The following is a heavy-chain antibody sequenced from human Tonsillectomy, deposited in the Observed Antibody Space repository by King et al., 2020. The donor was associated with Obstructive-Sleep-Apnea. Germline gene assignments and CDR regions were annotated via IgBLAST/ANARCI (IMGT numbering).Heavy chain of an antibody. Sequence: VQLVESGGGVVQPGRSLRLSGAASAFTFSSYAMHGVRQAPGKGLEWVALRSYDGSNQYYADSVKGRSTISRDIFRNTIYLQMNSLRAEDTAVYYWARDFPNWYFDFWGRGTLLTVSS. V-gene: IGHV3-30-3*01. CDR2: RSYDGSNQ. J-gene: IGHJ2*01. D-gene: IGHD2-8*01. CDR1: AFTFSSYA. CDR3: ARDFPNWYFDF.